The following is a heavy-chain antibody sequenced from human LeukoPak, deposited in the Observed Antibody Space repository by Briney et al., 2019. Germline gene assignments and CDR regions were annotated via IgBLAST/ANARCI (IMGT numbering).Heavy chain of an antibody. Sequence: SQTLSLTCAVSGGSISSGGYSWSWLRQPPGKGLEWIGYIYHSGSTYYNPSLKSRVTISVGRSKNQFSLKLSSVTAADTAVYYCARGRPLYGDYVGFDYWGQGTLVTVSS. CDR1: GGSISSGGYS. CDR2: IYHSGST. J-gene: IGHJ4*02. D-gene: IGHD4-17*01. CDR3: ARGRPLYGDYVGFDY. V-gene: IGHV4-30-2*01.